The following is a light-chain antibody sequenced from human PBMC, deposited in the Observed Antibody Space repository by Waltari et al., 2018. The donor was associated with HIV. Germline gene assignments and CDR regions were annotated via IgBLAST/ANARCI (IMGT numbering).Light chain of an antibody. CDR1: RHNVEADYD. CDR3: QSYDTSLTDII. CDR2: GNV. Sequence: QSVLTQPHSVSGAPGQRVTISGTKSRHNVEADYDVHWFQQGPGTAPKLLIYGNVNRPSGVPDRFSGSRSGTSASLAITGLQAEDEADYYCQSYDTSLTDIIFGGGTKLTVL. V-gene: IGLV1-40*01. J-gene: IGLJ2*01.